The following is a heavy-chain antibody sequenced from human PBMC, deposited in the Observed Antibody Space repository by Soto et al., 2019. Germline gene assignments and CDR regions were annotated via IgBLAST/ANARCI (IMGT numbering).Heavy chain of an antibody. Sequence: SETQSLTYTVSGGSISTFYWSWIRQPPGKGLEWIGYIYYSGNTNYNPSLKSRVTISVDTSKNQFSLKLSSVTAADTAMYYCARLPWADYGGIFDPWGQGTLVTVS. CDR3: ARLPWADYGGIFDP. V-gene: IGHV4-59*01. D-gene: IGHD4-17*01. CDR1: GGSISTFY. J-gene: IGHJ5*02. CDR2: IYYSGNT.